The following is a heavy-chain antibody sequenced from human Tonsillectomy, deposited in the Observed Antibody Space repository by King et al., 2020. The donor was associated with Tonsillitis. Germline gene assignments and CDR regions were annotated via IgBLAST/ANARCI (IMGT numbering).Heavy chain of an antibody. CDR2: FSASSANT. D-gene: IGHD3-10*01. Sequence: VQLVESGGGLVQPGGSLRLSCAASGVPFDIYTMTRVRQAPGKGLEWVSSFSASSANTYYADSVQGRFTISRDTSKDTLYLQMNSLRAEDTAVYYCAKRGSGSFYLDPWGQGTLVTVSS. CDR1: GVPFDIYT. V-gene: IGHV3-23*04. J-gene: IGHJ5*02. CDR3: AKRGSGSFYLDP.